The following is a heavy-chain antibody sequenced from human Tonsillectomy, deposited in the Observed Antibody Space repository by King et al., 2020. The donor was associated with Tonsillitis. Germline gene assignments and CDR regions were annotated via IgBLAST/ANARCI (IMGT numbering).Heavy chain of an antibody. Sequence: VQLVESGGVVVQPGGSLRLSCAASGFTFDDYAMHWVRQALGKGLEWVSLISWDGGSTYYADSVKGRFTIYRDNSKNSLYLQMNSLRAEDTALYYCAKAHNSGSYLYYFDYWGQGTLVTVSS. J-gene: IGHJ4*02. CDR1: GFTFDDYA. D-gene: IGHD1-26*01. V-gene: IGHV3-43D*04. CDR3: AKAHNSGSYLYYFDY. CDR2: ISWDGGST.